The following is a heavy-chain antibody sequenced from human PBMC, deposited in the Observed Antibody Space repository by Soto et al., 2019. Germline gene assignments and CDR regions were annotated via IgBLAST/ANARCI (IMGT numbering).Heavy chain of an antibody. J-gene: IGHJ6*03. Sequence: ASVKVSCKASGYTFTSYDINWVRQATGQGLEWMGWMNPNSGNTGYAQKFQGRVTMTRNTSISTAYMELSSLRSEDTAVYYCARDYYGSGNYYETYYYYYYYMAVWGKGTTVTVSS. CDR2: MNPNSGNT. V-gene: IGHV1-8*01. CDR1: GYTFTSYD. D-gene: IGHD3-10*01. CDR3: ARDYYGSGNYYETYYYYYYYMAV.